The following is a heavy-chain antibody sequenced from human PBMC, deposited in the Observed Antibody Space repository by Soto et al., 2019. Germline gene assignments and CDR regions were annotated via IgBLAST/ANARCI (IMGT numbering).Heavy chain of an antibody. J-gene: IGHJ6*02. CDR1: GFSFSNAW. V-gene: IGHV3-15*07. CDR3: TTGSVEGV. CDR2: IKRKIDGEKT. Sequence: EVQLVESGGGLVKPGGSLRLSCATSGFSFSNAWMNWVRQAPGKGLEWVGRIKRKIDGEKTDYAAPEKGRFTISRDDSKNTLSLQMNSLKADDTAVYYCTTGSVEGVWGQGTTVTVSS.